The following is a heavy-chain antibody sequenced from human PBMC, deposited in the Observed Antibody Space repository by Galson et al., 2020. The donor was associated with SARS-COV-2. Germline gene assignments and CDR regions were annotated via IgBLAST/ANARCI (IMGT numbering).Heavy chain of an antibody. V-gene: IGHV3-49*03. CDR1: GFTFGDYA. J-gene: IGHJ4*02. CDR3: TRDRPYSSSWYSLALDDY. Sequence: GGSLRLSCTASGFTFGDYAMSWFRQAPGKGLEWVGFIRSKAYGGTTEYAASVKGRFTISRDDSKSIAYLQMNSLKTEDTAVYYCTRDRPYSSSWYSLALDDYWGQGTLVTVSS. CDR2: IRSKAYGGTT. D-gene: IGHD6-13*01.